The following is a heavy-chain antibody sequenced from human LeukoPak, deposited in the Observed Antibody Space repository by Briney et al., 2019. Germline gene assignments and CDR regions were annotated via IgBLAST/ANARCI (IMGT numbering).Heavy chain of an antibody. D-gene: IGHD6-19*01. CDR3: ARNVGVAGTAGYYYYYMDV. V-gene: IGHV4-61*02. CDR2: IYTIGTT. Sequence: SETLSLTCTVSGGSISSGSYYWSWIRQPAGKGLEWIGRIYTIGTTNYNPSLKSRVTISVDTSKNQFSLKLSSVTAADTAVYYCARNVGVAGTAGYYYYYMDVWGKGTTVTVSS. CDR1: GGSISSGSYY. J-gene: IGHJ6*03.